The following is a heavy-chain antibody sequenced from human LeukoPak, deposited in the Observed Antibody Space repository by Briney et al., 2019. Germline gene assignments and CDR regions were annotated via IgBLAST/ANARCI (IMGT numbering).Heavy chain of an antibody. CDR3: ARETKDGVFFDY. CDR1: GYTFTKYD. CDR2: ITPYNGNA. Sequence: ASVKVSCKTSGYTFTKYDISWVRQAPGQGPEWMGWITPYNGNAQSAPKFEGRVTMTTDTSASTAYLELRGLKSDDTAVYYCARETKDGVFFDYWGQGTLVIVSS. D-gene: IGHD6-13*01. J-gene: IGHJ4*02. V-gene: IGHV1-18*01.